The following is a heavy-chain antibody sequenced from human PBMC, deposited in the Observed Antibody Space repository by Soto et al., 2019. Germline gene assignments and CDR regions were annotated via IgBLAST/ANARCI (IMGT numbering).Heavy chain of an antibody. CDR3: ARRRYGDY. D-gene: IGHD1-1*01. CDR1: GYTFTSYG. J-gene: IGHJ4*02. Sequence: QVHLVQSGAEVKKPGASVKVSCKASGYTFTSYGITWVRQAPGQGLEWMGWISAHNGNTDYAQKLQGRVIVTRDTSTCTAYMGLRSWSSDDTAGNYCARRRYGDYWVQAKLVTVSS. V-gene: IGHV1-18*01. CDR2: ISAHNGNT.